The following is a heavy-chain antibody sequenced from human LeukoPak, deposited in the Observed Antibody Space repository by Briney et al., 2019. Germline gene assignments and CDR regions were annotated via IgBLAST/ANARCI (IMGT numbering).Heavy chain of an antibody. CDR3: ARTAASIAARNYYYYMDV. Sequence: ASVKVSCKASGYTFTGYYMHWVRQVPGQGLEWMGWINPNSGGTNYAQKFQGRVTLTRDTSITTAYMELSRLRSDDTAVYYCARTAASIAARNYYYYMDVWGKGTTVTVSS. CDR1: GYTFTGYY. CDR2: INPNSGGT. V-gene: IGHV1-2*02. D-gene: IGHD6-6*01. J-gene: IGHJ6*03.